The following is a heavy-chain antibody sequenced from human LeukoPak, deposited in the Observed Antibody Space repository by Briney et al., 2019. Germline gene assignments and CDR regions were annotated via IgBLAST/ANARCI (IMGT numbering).Heavy chain of an antibody. CDR1: LYTLCGYA. CDR2: ISGSGAGT. D-gene: IGHD2-8*01. V-gene: IGHV3-23*01. CDR3: AKMVREFYTISYYFDY. Sequence: GGSLRLSRVASLYTLCGYATNCVRQAPGKGLEWVSGISGSGAGTYYADSVKGRFTISRDNSKNTLYLQMNSLRADDTAVYYCAKMVREFYTISYYFDYWGQGTLVTVSS. J-gene: IGHJ4*02.